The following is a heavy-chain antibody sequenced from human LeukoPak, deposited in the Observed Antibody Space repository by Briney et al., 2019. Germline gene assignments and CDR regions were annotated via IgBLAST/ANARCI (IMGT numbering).Heavy chain of an antibody. V-gene: IGHV4-34*01. J-gene: IGHJ3*02. CDR1: GGSFSGYH. Sequence: SETLSLTCGVYGGSFSGYHWSWIRQPPGKGLEWIGEINHSGSTNYNPSLKSRVSISVDTSKNQFSLKLSSVTAADTAVYYCARHDSSGPYNAFDIWGQGTMVTVSS. D-gene: IGHD6-25*01. CDR2: INHSGST. CDR3: ARHDSSGPYNAFDI.